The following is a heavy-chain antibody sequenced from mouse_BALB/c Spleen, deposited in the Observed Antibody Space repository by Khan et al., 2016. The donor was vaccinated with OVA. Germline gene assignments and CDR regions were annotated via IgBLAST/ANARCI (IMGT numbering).Heavy chain of an antibody. D-gene: IGHD2-5*01. V-gene: IGHV9-1*02. CDR3: ARENSNQGFAY. Sequence: QIQLVQSGPELKKPGETVKISCKASGYTFTNYGMNWVKQAPGKGLKWMGWINTYTGEPTYADDFKGRFAFSLETSASTAYLQINNLKNEDIATYFCARENSNQGFAYWGQGTLVTVSA. CDR2: INTYTGEP. J-gene: IGHJ3*01. CDR1: GYTFTNYG.